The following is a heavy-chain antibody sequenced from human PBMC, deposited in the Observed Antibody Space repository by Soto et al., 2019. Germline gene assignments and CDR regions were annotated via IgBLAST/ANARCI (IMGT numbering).Heavy chain of an antibody. Sequence: GGSLRLSCAASGFTFSSYAMSWVRQAPGKGLEWVSAISGSGGSTYYADSVKGRFTISRDNSKNTLYLQMNSLRAEDTAVYYCAKDRVHYYDSSGYRFFYDYWGQGTLVTVSS. J-gene: IGHJ4*02. D-gene: IGHD3-22*01. CDR1: GFTFSSYA. CDR3: AKDRVHYYDSSGYRFFYDY. CDR2: ISGSGGST. V-gene: IGHV3-23*01.